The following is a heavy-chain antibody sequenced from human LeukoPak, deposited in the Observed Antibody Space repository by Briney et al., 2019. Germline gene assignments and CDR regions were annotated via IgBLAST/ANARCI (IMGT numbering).Heavy chain of an antibody. D-gene: IGHD3-10*01. CDR2: ISAYNGNT. Sequence: ASVKVSCKASGYTFTSYGISWVRQAPGQGLEWMGWISAYNGNTNYAQKLQGRVTMTTDTSTSTAYMELRSLRSDDTAVYYCARAIPSNYYGSGSHDYWGQGTLVTVSS. J-gene: IGHJ4*02. CDR3: ARAIPSNYYGSGSHDY. V-gene: IGHV1-18*01. CDR1: GYTFTSYG.